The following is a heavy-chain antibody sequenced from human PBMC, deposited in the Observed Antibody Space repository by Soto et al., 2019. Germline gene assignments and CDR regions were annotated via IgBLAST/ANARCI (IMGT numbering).Heavy chain of an antibody. CDR2: IKSKTDGGTT. CDR3: TTGSGWNPWYFDL. J-gene: IGHJ2*01. D-gene: IGHD6-19*01. V-gene: IGHV3-15*01. Sequence: EVQLVESGGGLVKPGGSLRLSCAASGFTFSNAWMSWVRQAPGKGLEWVGRIKSKTDGGTTDYAAPVKGRFTISRDDSKNTLYLQMNSLKTEDTAVYYCTTGSGWNPWYFDLWGRGTLVTVSS. CDR1: GFTFSNAW.